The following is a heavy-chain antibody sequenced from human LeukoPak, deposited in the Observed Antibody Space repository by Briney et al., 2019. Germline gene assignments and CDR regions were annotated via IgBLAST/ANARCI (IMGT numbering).Heavy chain of an antibody. D-gene: IGHD2-15*01. CDR1: GASIRSHY. J-gene: IGHJ3*02. CDR2: MYYSGNS. CDR3: ARGIVVVAATNFGSAFDI. V-gene: IGHV4-59*11. Sequence: SETLSLTCTVSGASIRSHYWSWIRQPPGKGLEWIGYMYYSGNSNYNPALKSRVTISVDTSKNQFSLKMISVTPADTAVFYCARGIVVVAATNFGSAFDIWGQGTMVTVSS.